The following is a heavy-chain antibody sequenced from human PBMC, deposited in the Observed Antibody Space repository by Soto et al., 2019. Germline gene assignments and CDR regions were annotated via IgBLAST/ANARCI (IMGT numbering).Heavy chain of an antibody. D-gene: IGHD5-18*01. CDR3: ARDGYIAEVFRRFFDV. CDR2: IYHTGAT. CDR1: GYSIRGGYY. J-gene: IGHJ4*02. V-gene: IGHV4-38-2*02. Sequence: SETLSLTCRVSGYSIRGGYYWAWMRRPPGKELEWIASIYHTGATSYNPSLKSRVTISVDTWKNQFSLTLTSLTAADTAVYFCARDGYIAEVFRRFFDVWGQGTLVTVSS.